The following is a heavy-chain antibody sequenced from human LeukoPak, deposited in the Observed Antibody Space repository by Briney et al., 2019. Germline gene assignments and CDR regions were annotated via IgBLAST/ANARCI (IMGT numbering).Heavy chain of an antibody. V-gene: IGHV4-59*01. CDR2: IYYSGST. CDR3: ARVGAGELSSNAFDY. J-gene: IGHJ4*02. D-gene: IGHD3-16*02. Sequence: PSETLSLICAVYGGSFSGYYRSWIRQPPGKGLEWIGYIYYSGSTNYNPSLKSRVTISVDTSKNQFSLKLSSVTAADTAVYYCARVGAGELSSNAFDYWGQGTLVTVSS. CDR1: GGSFSGYY.